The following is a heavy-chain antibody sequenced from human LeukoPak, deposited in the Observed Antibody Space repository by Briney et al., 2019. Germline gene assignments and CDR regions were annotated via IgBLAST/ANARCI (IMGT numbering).Heavy chain of an antibody. Sequence: TLSLTCTVSRGSTSTSSYYWSWIRQPAGKGLEWIGGIYTSGSTNYKPSLKSRVPMSVDTSNNQFSLKLSSVTAADTAVEYGARVAAAGSHYYYYYRDVWGKGTTVTISS. V-gene: IGHV4-61*02. CDR3: ARVAAAGSHYYYYYRDV. D-gene: IGHD6-13*01. CDR2: IYTSGST. CDR1: RGSTSTSSYY. J-gene: IGHJ6*03.